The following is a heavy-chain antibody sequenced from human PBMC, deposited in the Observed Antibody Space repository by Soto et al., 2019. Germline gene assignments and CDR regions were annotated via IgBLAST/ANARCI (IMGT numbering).Heavy chain of an antibody. D-gene: IGHD6-19*01. CDR3: ARDIGSGPQYYFDY. CDR2: INPNSGGT. CDR1: GYTFTGYY. J-gene: IGHJ4*02. Sequence: QVQLVQSGAAVKKPGASVKVSCKASGYTFTGYYMHWVRQAPGQGLEWMGWINPNSGGTKYAKKFQGWVTMTRDTSISTAYMELRRLRSDDTAVYFCARDIGSGPQYYFDYWGQGTLVTVSS. V-gene: IGHV1-2*04.